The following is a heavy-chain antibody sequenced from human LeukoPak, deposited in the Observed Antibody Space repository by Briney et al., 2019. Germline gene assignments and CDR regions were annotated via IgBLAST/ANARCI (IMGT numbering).Heavy chain of an antibody. CDR2: ISGSGGST. D-gene: IGHD2-15*01. CDR1: GFTFSSYA. J-gene: IGHJ3*02. Sequence: PPGGSLRLSCAASGFTFSSYAMSWVRQAPGKGLEWVSAISGSGGSTYYADSVKGRFTISRDNSKNTLYLQMNSLRAEDTAVYYCANLGSGGRFAFDIWGQGTMVTVSS. CDR3: ANLGSGGRFAFDI. V-gene: IGHV3-23*01.